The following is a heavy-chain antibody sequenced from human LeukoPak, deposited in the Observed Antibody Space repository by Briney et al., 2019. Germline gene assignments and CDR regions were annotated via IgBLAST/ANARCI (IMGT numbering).Heavy chain of an antibody. CDR1: GFTFRTST. CDR2: VSVGSGLT. J-gene: IGHJ4*02. D-gene: IGHD6-13*01. Sequence: SVKVSCKASGFTFRTSTVQWVRQARGQRLEWIGWVSVGSGLTNYAHSLQERLSITRDMSTGTAYMELGSLTSDDTAVYYCAKALFSSSWSPFNYWGQGTLVTVSS. CDR3: AKALFSSSWSPFNY. V-gene: IGHV1-58*01.